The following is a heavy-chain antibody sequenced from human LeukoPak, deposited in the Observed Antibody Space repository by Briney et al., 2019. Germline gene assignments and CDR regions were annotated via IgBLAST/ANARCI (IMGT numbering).Heavy chain of an antibody. CDR2: IYTSGST. Sequence: SQTLSLTCTVSGGSISSSSYYWSWIRQPAGKGLEWIGRIYTSGSTNYNPSLKSRVTISVDTSKNQFSLQLGSVTAADTAMYYCARGESSSSPLYYYYYYMDVWGKGTTVTVSS. CDR1: GGSISSSSYY. V-gene: IGHV4-61*02. J-gene: IGHJ6*03. CDR3: ARGESSSSPLYYYYYYMDV. D-gene: IGHD6-6*01.